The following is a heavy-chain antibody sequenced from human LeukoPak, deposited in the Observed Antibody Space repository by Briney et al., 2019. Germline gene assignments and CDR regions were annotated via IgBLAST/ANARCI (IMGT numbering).Heavy chain of an antibody. Sequence: SETLSLTCAVYGGSFSGYYWSWIRQPSGKGLEWIGEINHSGSTNYNPSLKSRVTVSVDTSKNQFSLKLSSVTAADTAVYYCARGAIVVVPAAKGGGKFDYWGQGTLVTVSS. CDR2: INHSGST. D-gene: IGHD2-2*01. CDR3: ARGAIVVVPAAKGGGKFDY. V-gene: IGHV4-34*01. J-gene: IGHJ4*02. CDR1: GGSFSGYY.